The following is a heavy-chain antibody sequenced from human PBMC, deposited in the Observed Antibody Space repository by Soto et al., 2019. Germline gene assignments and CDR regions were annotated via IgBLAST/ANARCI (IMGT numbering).Heavy chain of an antibody. D-gene: IGHD6-6*01. CDR2: ISSSSSYI. V-gene: IGHV3-21*01. CDR1: GFTFSRYS. J-gene: IGHJ4*02. Sequence: GGTLRLSCAASGFTFSRYSMNWVRQAPGKGLEWVSSISSSSSYIYYADSVKGRFTISRDNAKNSLYLQMNSLRAEDTAVYYCARTYSSSSESFDYWGQGTLVTVSS. CDR3: ARTYSSSSESFDY.